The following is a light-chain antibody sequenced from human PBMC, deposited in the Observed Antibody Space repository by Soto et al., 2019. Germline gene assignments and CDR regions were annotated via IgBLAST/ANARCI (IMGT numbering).Light chain of an antibody. V-gene: IGKV1-39*01. CDR2: AAS. CDR1: QSITSY. CDR3: QQSYISPPT. Sequence: EIQVTQYHSSLSSSDCARSPLPCRASQSITSYLTWYQQKPGKAPKLLIYAASSLQSGVPSRFSGSRSGPDFTLTISSLQPEDFATYYCQQSYISPPTFGQGFNVDNK. J-gene: IGKJ1*01.